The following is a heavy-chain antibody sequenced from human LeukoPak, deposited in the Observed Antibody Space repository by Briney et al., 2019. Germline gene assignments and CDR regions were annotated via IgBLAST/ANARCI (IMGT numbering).Heavy chain of an antibody. CDR3: ARPSFHCSSTSCYTGYGMDV. V-gene: IGHV1-58*01. CDR1: GFTFTSSA. Sequence: SVKVSCKASGFTFTSSAVQWVRQARGQRLEWIGWIVVGSGNTNYAQKFQERVTITRDMSTSTAYMELRSLRSDDTAVYYCARPSFHCSSTSCYTGYGMDVWGQGTTVTVSS. D-gene: IGHD2-2*02. CDR2: IVVGSGNT. J-gene: IGHJ6*02.